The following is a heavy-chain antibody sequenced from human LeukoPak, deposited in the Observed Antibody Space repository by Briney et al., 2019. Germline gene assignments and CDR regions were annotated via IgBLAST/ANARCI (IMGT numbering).Heavy chain of an antibody. CDR3: ARIQGSSSSLDY. Sequence: NSSETLSLTCTVSGGSISSYYWGWIRQPPGKGLEWIGYIYYSGSTNYNPSLKSRVTISVDTSKNQFSLKLSSVTAADTAVYYCARIQGSSSSLDYWGQGTLVTVSS. CDR1: GGSISSYY. D-gene: IGHD6-6*01. V-gene: IGHV4-59*01. CDR2: IYYSGST. J-gene: IGHJ4*02.